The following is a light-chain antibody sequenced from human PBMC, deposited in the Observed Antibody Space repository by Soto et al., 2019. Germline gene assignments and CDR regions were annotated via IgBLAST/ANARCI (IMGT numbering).Light chain of an antibody. V-gene: IGKV3-11*01. CDR3: QQRSNWPST. CDR1: QSVSSY. Sequence: EIVLTQSPATLSLSPGDRATLSCRASQSVSSYLGWYQQKPGQAPRLLIYDASNRAAGIPARFSGSGSGTDITLTITSLEPEDFAVYYCQQRSNWPSTFGGGTKVQIK. CDR2: DAS. J-gene: IGKJ4*01.